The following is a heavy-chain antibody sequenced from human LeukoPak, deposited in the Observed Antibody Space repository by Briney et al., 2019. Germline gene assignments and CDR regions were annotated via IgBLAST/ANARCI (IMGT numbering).Heavy chain of an antibody. J-gene: IGHJ4*02. CDR3: ARGGSRGEYYFDY. D-gene: IGHD6-13*01. V-gene: IGHV1-69*05. Sequence: SVKVSCKASGGTFSSYAISWVRQAPGQGLEWMGRIIPISGTANYPQKFQGRVTITTDESTSTAYMELSSLRSEDTAVYYCARGGSRGEYYFDYWGQGTLVTVSS. CDR1: GGTFSSYA. CDR2: IIPISGTA.